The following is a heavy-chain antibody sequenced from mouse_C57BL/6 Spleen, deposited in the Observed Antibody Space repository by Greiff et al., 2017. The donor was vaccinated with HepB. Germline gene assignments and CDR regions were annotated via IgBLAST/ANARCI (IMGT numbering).Heavy chain of an antibody. CDR2: IDPSDSYT. V-gene: IGHV1-69*01. Sequence: VQLKQPGAELVMPGASVKLSCKASGYTFTSYWMHWVKQRPGQGLEWIGEIDPSDSYTNYNQKFKGKSTLTVDKSSSTAYMQLSSLTSEDSAVYYCARDNYYGSRAMDYWGQGTSVTVSS. J-gene: IGHJ4*01. CDR3: ARDNYYGSRAMDY. D-gene: IGHD1-1*01. CDR1: GYTFTSYW.